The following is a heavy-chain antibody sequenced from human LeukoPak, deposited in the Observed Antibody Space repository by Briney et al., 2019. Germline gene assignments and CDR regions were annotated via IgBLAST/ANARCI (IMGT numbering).Heavy chain of an antibody. CDR2: ISGSGGST. CDR1: GFTFSSYA. J-gene: IGHJ6*03. V-gene: IGHV3-23*01. D-gene: IGHD4-23*01. CDR3: AKYGGRANYYMDV. Sequence: GGSLRLSCAASGFTFSSYAMSWVRQAPGKGLKWFSAISGSGGSTYYADSVKGRFTISRDNSKNTLYLQMNSLRAEDTAVYYCAKYGGRANYYMDVWGKGTTVTVSS.